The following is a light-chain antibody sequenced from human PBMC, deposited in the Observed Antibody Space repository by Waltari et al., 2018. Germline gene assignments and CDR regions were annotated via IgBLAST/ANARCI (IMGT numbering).Light chain of an antibody. Sequence: SSELTQDPTVSVALGQTDSITRHGASPSSSSASWYQQRPGQAPVLVFYGQDNRPSGIPDRFSGSTSGDTATLTITGTQAEDEADYYCLSRDISSTRFFGGGTRLTV. V-gene: IGLV3-19*01. CDR3: LSRDISSTRF. J-gene: IGLJ2*01. CDR1: SPSSSS. CDR2: GQD.